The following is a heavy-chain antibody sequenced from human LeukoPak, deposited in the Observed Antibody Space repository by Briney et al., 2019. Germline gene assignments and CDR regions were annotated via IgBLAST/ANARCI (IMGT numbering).Heavy chain of an antibody. CDR3: ARRRTTGLSGYVDV. CDR2: ISGSGGST. D-gene: IGHD2-2*01. Sequence: GGSLRLSCAASGFTFSTYGMNWVRQAPGKGLEWVSTISGSGGSTYYADSVKGRFTISRDNSKNTVYLQMNSLRAEDTAVYYCARRRTTGLSGYVDVWGKGTTVTVSS. V-gene: IGHV3-23*01. CDR1: GFTFSTYG. J-gene: IGHJ6*03.